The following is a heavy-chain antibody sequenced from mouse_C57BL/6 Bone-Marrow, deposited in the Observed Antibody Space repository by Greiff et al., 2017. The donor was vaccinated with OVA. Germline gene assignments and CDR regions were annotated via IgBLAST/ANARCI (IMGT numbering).Heavy chain of an antibody. D-gene: IGHD1-1*01. CDR2: ISSGSSTI. J-gene: IGHJ1*03. Sequence: EVKLMESGGGLVKPGGSLKLSCAASGFTFSDYGMHWVRQAPEKGLEWVAYISSGSSTIYYADTVKGRFTISRDNAKNTLFLQMTSLRSEDTAMYYCARSIKEYDYGSSPSYWYVGVWGTGTTVTDSS. CDR1: GFTFSDYG. CDR3: ARSIKEYDYGSSPSYWYVGV. V-gene: IGHV5-17*01.